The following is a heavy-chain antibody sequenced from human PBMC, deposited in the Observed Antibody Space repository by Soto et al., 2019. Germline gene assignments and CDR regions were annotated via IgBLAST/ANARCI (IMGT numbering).Heavy chain of an antibody. CDR3: EKEPFSSWYTHMDV. V-gene: IGHV3-23*01. CDR1: AFTFSNYA. D-gene: IGHD6-13*01. Sequence: QLLESGGGLVQPGGSLRLSCAASAFTFSNYAMSWVRQGPGKGLEWVYGISGSGDNVYYADSVRGRFTISRDNSRDTLYLQIDGLRVEDTAVYYCEKEPFSSWYTHMDVWGKGTTVTVSS. J-gene: IGHJ6*03. CDR2: ISGSGDNV.